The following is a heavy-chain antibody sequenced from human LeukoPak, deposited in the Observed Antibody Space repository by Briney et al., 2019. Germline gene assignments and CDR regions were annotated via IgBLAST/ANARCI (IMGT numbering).Heavy chain of an antibody. CDR3: ARDQVEMATIPFDY. J-gene: IGHJ4*02. CDR2: ISSSSSYI. CDR1: GFTFSSYS. V-gene: IGHV3-21*01. D-gene: IGHD5-24*01. Sequence: GGSLRLSCAASGFTFSSYSMNWVRQAPGKGLEWVSSISSSSSYIYYADSVKGRFTISRDNAKNSLYLQMNSPRAEDTAVYYCARDQVEMATIPFDYWGQGTLVTVSS.